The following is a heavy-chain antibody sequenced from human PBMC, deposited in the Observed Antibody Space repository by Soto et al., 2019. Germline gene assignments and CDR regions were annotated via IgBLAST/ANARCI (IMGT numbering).Heavy chain of an antibody. CDR1: GYTFTTYA. V-gene: IGHV1-18*01. CDR2: ISTSNGHA. D-gene: IGHD3-10*01. J-gene: IGHJ4*02. Sequence: QVQLVQSGPELKKPGASVKVSCKASGYTFTTYAISWVRQAPGQGLEWMGWISTSNGHAIYAQKLQGRVTMTTDTSTSTAYMELRSLRSDDTAVYYCVRGRDGSGRYLAHWGQGALVTVSS. CDR3: VRGRDGSGRYLAH.